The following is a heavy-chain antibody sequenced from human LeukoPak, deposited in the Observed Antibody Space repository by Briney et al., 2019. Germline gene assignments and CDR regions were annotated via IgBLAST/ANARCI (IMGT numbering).Heavy chain of an antibody. Sequence: SETLSLTCDVYGGSFSGYYWSWIRQPPGKGLEWIGEINHSGSTNYNPSLKSRVTISVDTSKNQFSLKLSSVTAADTAVYYCAREGGGYSYGHGRDDAFDIWGQGTMVTVSS. CDR1: GGSFSGYY. CDR3: AREGGGYSYGHGRDDAFDI. D-gene: IGHD5-18*01. CDR2: INHSGST. V-gene: IGHV4-34*01. J-gene: IGHJ3*02.